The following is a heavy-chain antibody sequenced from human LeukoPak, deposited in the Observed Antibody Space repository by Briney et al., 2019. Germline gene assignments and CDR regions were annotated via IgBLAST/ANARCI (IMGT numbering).Heavy chain of an antibody. J-gene: IGHJ4*02. V-gene: IGHV3-23*01. D-gene: IGHD4-11*01. CDR3: ASAIDYTTDTYSFDY. Sequence: GGSLRLSCTASGFTFSSYAMNCVPHAPGKGLEGVSGFRVGGTFTYYADSVNVRFPIFSAKSRTTLNLHMHSLRADDTAVYYCASAIDYTTDTYSFDYWGQGTLVTVSS. CDR1: GFTFSSYA. CDR2: FRVGGTFT.